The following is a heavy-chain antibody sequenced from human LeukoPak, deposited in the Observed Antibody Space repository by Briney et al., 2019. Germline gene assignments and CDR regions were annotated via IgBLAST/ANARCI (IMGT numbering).Heavy chain of an antibody. V-gene: IGHV4-39*07. CDR2: IYYSGST. D-gene: IGHD1-26*01. CDR3: AVSTVGAPVPQPFDI. CDR1: GGSISSSSYY. J-gene: IGHJ3*02. Sequence: SETLSLTCTVSGGSISSSSYYWGWIRQPPGKGLEWIGSIYYSGSTYYNPSLKSRVTISVDTSKIQFSLNLNSVTAADTAVYYCAVSTVGAPVPQPFDIWGQGTWVTVSS.